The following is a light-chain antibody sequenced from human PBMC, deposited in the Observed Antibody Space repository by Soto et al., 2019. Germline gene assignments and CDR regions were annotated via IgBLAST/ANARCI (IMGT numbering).Light chain of an antibody. CDR3: QQYNSYRA. J-gene: IGKJ1*01. CDR2: KAS. CDR1: QSIDTW. V-gene: IGKV1-5*03. Sequence: DIQMTQSPSTLSASVGDRVTITCRASQSIDTWLAWHQQKPGQVPKLLISKASSLESGVPSRFSRSGSGTEFTLTISSLQPDDSATYYCQQYNSYRAFGQGTKVEI.